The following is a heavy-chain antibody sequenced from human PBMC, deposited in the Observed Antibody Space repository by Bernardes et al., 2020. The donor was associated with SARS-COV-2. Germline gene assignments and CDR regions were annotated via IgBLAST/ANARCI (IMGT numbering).Heavy chain of an antibody. V-gene: IGHV3-21*06. CDR2: ISSGSSYK. J-gene: IGHJ3*02. Sequence: GGSLRLCCAASGFTFFSHSMNWVRKSPGKGLEWVASISSGSSYKYYADSVKGRFTISRDNAKNSLYLQMNSLRAEDTAVYYCVRDLPHFDWLRYPDVFDIWGQGTKVTVSS. D-gene: IGHD3-9*01. CDR3: VRDLPHFDWLRYPDVFDI. CDR1: GFTFFSHS.